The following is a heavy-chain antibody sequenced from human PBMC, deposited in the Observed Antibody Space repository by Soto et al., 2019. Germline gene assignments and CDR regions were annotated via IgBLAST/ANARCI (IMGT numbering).Heavy chain of an antibody. D-gene: IGHD4-17*01. Sequence: ASAAACWKAPRYTYDGLYNNWGRQAPIQGLEWLGLINPNNCSTNSVQKFQDRCTMPRDSSISTADIAFCWLRAYDTAVYYCCRDPVPYGYYSYWGQAALVTVSS. CDR3: CRDPVPYGYYSY. V-gene: IGHV1-2*02. CDR2: INPNNCST. CDR1: RYTYDGLY. J-gene: IGHJ4*02.